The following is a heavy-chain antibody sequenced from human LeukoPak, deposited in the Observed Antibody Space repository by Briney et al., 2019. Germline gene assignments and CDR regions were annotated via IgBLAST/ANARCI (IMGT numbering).Heavy chain of an antibody. Sequence: SVKVPCKASGGTFSSYAISWVRQAPGQGLEWMGRIIPIFGTANYAQKFQGRVTITTDESTSTAYMELSSLRSEDTAVYYCARDRTVTTPYYFDYWGQGTLVTVSS. CDR1: GGTFSSYA. V-gene: IGHV1-69*05. J-gene: IGHJ4*02. D-gene: IGHD4-17*01. CDR2: IIPIFGTA. CDR3: ARDRTVTTPYYFDY.